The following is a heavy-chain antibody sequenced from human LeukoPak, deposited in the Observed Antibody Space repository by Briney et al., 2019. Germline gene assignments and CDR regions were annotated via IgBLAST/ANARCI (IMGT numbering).Heavy chain of an antibody. J-gene: IGHJ6*02. D-gene: IGHD6-13*01. V-gene: IGHV1-58*02. Sequence: ASVKVSCKSSGFTFSSSAIQWVRQSRGQRLEWVGWIVVGTGNTNYAQKLQERVTITRDMSTSTAYMELSSLRSEDTAVYYCAATISADTDYYGMDVWGQGTTVTVSS. CDR2: IVVGTGNT. CDR3: AATISADTDYYGMDV. CDR1: GFTFSSSA.